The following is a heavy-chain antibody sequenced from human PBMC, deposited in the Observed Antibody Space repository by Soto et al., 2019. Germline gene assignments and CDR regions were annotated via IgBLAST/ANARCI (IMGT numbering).Heavy chain of an antibody. CDR1: AFSLSTGGVG. CDR3: IRRRCGGDCLQSYASDYYSGRDV. D-gene: IGHD2-21*02. CDR2: IYWDDDK. V-gene: IGHV2-5*02. J-gene: IGHJ6*02. Sequence: QITLKESGPTLVKPTQTLTLTCTFSAFSLSTGGVGVGWIRQPPGKALEWLALIYWDDDKRYSPSLRSRLTLTKDTSKNQVVLTMTNMDPVDTATYYCIRRRCGGDCLQSYASDYYSGRDVWGQGTTVAVSS.